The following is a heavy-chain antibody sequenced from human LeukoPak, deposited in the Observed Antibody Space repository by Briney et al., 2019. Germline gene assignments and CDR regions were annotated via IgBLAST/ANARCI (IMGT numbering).Heavy chain of an antibody. J-gene: IGHJ6*03. CDR2: IYPDDSNT. CDR3: ARQGAAGKYYYYYMDV. Sequence: GESLKISCQGSGYNFLIYWIGWVRRMPGQGREWMGIIYPDDSNTIYGPSFQGQVTISADKSIDTAYLEWSSLKASDTAIYYCARQGAAGKYYYYYMDVWGKGTTVTVSS. CDR1: GYNFLIYW. V-gene: IGHV5-51*01. D-gene: IGHD6-13*01.